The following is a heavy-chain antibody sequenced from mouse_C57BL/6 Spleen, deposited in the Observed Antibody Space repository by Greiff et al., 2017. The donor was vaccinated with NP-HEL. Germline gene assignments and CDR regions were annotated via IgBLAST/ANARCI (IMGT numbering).Heavy chain of an antibody. CDR1: GYTFTSYW. CDR2: IDPSDSET. Sequence: VKQSCKASGYTFTSYWMHWVKQRPIQGLEWIGNIDPSDSETHYNQKFKDKATLTVDKSSSTAYMQLSSLTSEDSAVYYCARRGYSKGNWYFDVWGTGTTVTVSS. J-gene: IGHJ1*03. D-gene: IGHD2-5*01. V-gene: IGHV1-52*01. CDR3: ARRGYSKGNWYFDV.